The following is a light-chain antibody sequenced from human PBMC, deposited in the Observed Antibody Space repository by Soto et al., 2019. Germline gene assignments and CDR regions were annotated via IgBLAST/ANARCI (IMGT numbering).Light chain of an antibody. V-gene: IGKV1-27*01. CDR2: AAS. CDR1: QGIRNF. Sequence: DIQMTQSPSSLSASVGDRVTITCRASQGIRNFLAWYQQKPGKVPKLLISAASTLESGVPSRFSGSGSGTDFPLTITSLQPEDVATYYCQKSSSVINLGQGTRLEIK. CDR3: QKSSSVIN. J-gene: IGKJ5*01.